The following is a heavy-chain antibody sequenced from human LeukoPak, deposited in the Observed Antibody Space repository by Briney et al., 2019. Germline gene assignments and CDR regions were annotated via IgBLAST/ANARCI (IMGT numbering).Heavy chain of an antibody. CDR3: AKDLITFGGVIVYYFDY. D-gene: IGHD3-16*02. Sequence: GGSLRLSCAASGFTFSSYAMSWVRQAPGKGLEWVSAISGSGGSTFYADSLRGRFTISRDNSKNTLYLQMDSLRAEDTAVYYCAKDLITFGGVIVYYFDYWGQGTLVTVSS. CDR2: ISGSGGST. J-gene: IGHJ4*02. V-gene: IGHV3-23*01. CDR1: GFTFSSYA.